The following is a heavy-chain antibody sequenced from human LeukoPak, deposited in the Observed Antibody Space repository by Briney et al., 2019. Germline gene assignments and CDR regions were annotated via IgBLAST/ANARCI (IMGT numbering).Heavy chain of an antibody. CDR3: AKDTTLGAIFGVVILRYFDY. D-gene: IGHD3-3*01. CDR1: GFTFSSYW. J-gene: IGHJ4*02. V-gene: IGHV3-7*03. Sequence: PGGSLRLSCAASGFTFSSYWMSWVRQAPGKGLEWVANIKQDGSEKYYVDSVKGRFTISRDNSKNTLYLQMNSLGAEDTAVYYCAKDTTLGAIFGVVILRYFDYWGQGTLVTVSS. CDR2: IKQDGSEK.